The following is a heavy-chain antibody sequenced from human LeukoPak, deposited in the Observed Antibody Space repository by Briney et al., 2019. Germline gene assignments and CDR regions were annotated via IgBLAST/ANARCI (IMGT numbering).Heavy chain of an antibody. CDR2: IYYSGST. D-gene: IGHD5-18*01. CDR1: GGSISSSSYY. V-gene: IGHV4-39*07. J-gene: IGHJ3*02. Sequence: SETLSLTCTVSGGSISSSSYYWGWIRQPPGKGLEWLGSIYYSGSTYYNPSLKSRVTISVDTSKNQFSLKLSSVTAADTAVYCCARSEYSYGADAFDIWGQGTMVTVSS. CDR3: ARSEYSYGADAFDI.